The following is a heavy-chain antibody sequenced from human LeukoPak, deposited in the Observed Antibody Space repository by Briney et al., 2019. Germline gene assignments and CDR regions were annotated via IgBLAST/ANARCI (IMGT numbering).Heavy chain of an antibody. J-gene: IGHJ5*02. Sequence: GESLKFSCKGSGYNFTIYWIGWVPQMPGKGLKWTGIIYPGNFDTSYSPSLRGQVTISVDKSISTAYLQWSSLKVSDTAIYYCAIFDFLFGEIDNWFDPWGQGTQVTVSS. D-gene: IGHD3-16*01. V-gene: IGHV5-51*01. CDR3: AIFDFLFGEIDNWFDP. CDR1: GYNFTIYW. CDR2: IYPGNFDT.